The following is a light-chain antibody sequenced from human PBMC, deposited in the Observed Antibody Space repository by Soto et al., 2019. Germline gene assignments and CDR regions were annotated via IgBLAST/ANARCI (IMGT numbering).Light chain of an antibody. CDR3: QQYNNWPPYT. J-gene: IGKJ2*01. V-gene: IGKV3-15*01. Sequence: EIVMTQSPATLSVSPGERAALSCRASQSVSGNLAWYQQKPGQTPRLLIYDASTRATGIPARFSGSGSGTEFTLTISSLQPEDFAVYYCQQYNNWPPYTFGQGTKLEIK. CDR1: QSVSGN. CDR2: DAS.